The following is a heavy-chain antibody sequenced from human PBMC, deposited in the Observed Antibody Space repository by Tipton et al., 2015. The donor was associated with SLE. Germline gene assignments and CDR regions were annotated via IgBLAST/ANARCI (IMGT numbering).Heavy chain of an antibody. D-gene: IGHD1-26*01. Sequence: SLRLSCAAPGFTFSDYYMSWIRQAPGKGLEWVSYISSSGSTIYYADSVKGRFTISRDNAKNSLYLQMNSLRAEDTAVYYCARAAYSGSERDEFDYWGQGTLVTVSS. J-gene: IGHJ4*02. CDR3: ARAAYSGSERDEFDY. CDR1: GFTFSDYY. CDR2: ISSSGSTI. V-gene: IGHV3-11*01.